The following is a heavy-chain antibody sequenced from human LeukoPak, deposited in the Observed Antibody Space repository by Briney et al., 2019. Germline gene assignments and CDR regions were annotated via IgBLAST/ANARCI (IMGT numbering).Heavy chain of an antibody. CDR2: MNPNSGNT. J-gene: IGHJ4*02. CDR3: ARAGGRFGYPFDY. CDR1: GYTFTSYD. V-gene: IGHV1-8*01. D-gene: IGHD2-15*01. Sequence: ASVKVSCKASGYTFTSYDINWVRQATGQGLEWMGWMNPNSGNTGYAQKLQGRVTMTTDTSTSTAYMELRSLRSDDTAVYYCARAGGRFGYPFDYWGQGTLVTVSS.